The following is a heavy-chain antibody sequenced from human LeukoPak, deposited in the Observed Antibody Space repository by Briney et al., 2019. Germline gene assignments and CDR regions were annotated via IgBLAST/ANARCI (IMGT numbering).Heavy chain of an antibody. Sequence: GGSLRLSCAASGFTFSDAWMTWVRQAPGKGLEWVSRINSDGSSTSYADSVKGRFTISRDNAKNTLYLQMNSLRAEDTAVYYCARGYTMVRAIDYWGQGTLVTVSS. V-gene: IGHV3-74*01. CDR2: INSDGSST. CDR3: ARGYTMVRAIDY. CDR1: GFTFSDAW. J-gene: IGHJ4*02. D-gene: IGHD3-10*01.